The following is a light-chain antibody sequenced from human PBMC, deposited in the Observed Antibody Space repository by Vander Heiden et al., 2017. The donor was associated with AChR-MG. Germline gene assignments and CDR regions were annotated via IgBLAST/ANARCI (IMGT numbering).Light chain of an antibody. CDR3: SAWDSSLSAWV. Sequence: AGLTQPPSASKGLRQTATLTCTANSNNGGNQGVSWLQQHQGRPPKLLSYKNDNQPSAISERLSASRTASTTSLTITALQPEDEADYYYSAWDSSLSAWVFGGGTKLTVL. J-gene: IGLJ3*02. CDR1: SNNGGNQG. CDR2: KND. V-gene: IGLV10-54*01.